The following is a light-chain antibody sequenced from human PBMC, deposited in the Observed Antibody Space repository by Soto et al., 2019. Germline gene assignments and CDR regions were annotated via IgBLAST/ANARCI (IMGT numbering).Light chain of an antibody. Sequence: EIVLTQSPGALSLSPGERAARSCRASQSVSSSYLAWYQQKPGQAPRLLMYGASTRATGIPDRFSGSGSGTEFTLTISRLEPEDFAVYYCQQYGTSPITFGQGTRLEIK. CDR3: QQYGTSPIT. CDR1: QSVSSSY. V-gene: IGKV3-20*01. J-gene: IGKJ5*01. CDR2: GAS.